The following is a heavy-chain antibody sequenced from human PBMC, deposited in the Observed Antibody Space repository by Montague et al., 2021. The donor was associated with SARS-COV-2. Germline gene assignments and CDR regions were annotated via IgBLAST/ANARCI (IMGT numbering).Heavy chain of an antibody. CDR2: INDSGST. Sequence: SETLSLTCAVYGGSFGGYYWCWIRLPPGKGLEWIGEINDSGSTKYNPSLRSRFIMSVDRSKNQVSLKVNAVTAADTAVYFCARQYCGDTNCYRREYYFDQWGQGTLVTVSS. D-gene: IGHD2-2*02. CDR1: GGSFGGYY. CDR3: ARQYCGDTNCYRREYYFDQ. V-gene: IGHV4-34*01. J-gene: IGHJ4*02.